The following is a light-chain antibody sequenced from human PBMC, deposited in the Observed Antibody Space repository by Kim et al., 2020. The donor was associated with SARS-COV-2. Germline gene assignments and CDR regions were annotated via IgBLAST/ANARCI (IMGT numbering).Light chain of an antibody. Sequence: VSPGERATLSCRASQSVGSNLAWYQQKPGQAPRLLIYGASTRATGIPARFSGSGSGTEFTLTISSLQSEDFAVYYCQQYNNWPPLTFGGGTKVEI. V-gene: IGKV3D-15*01. CDR3: QQYNNWPPLT. CDR2: GAS. J-gene: IGKJ4*01. CDR1: QSVGSN.